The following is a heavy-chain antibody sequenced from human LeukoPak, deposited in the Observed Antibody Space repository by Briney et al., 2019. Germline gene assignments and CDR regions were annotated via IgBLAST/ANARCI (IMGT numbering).Heavy chain of an antibody. D-gene: IGHD2-2*01. Sequence: TGGSLRLSCAASGFTVSDHYMDWVRQAPGKGLDWVGRIRNKAKGDTTEYAASVKGRFTISRDDSNNSLYLQMNSLTTEDTAVYFCARVLLREGRYASDSWGQGTLVTVSS. CDR3: ARVLLREGRYASDS. V-gene: IGHV3-72*01. CDR2: IRNKAKGDTT. CDR1: GFTVSDHY. J-gene: IGHJ4*02.